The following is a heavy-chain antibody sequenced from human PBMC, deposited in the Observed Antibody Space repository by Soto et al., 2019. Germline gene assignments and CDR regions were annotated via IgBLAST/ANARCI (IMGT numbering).Heavy chain of an antibody. Sequence: SETLSLTCTLSGDSVSSYYWSWIRQPPGKGLEWIGYIYYSGSTNYNPSLKSRVTISVDTSKNQFSLKLSSVTAADTAVYYCARSHDILTGFSSPHFDYWGQGTLVTVSS. CDR3: ARSHDILTGFSSPHFDY. J-gene: IGHJ4*02. CDR1: GDSVSSYY. D-gene: IGHD3-9*01. CDR2: IYYSGST. V-gene: IGHV4-59*02.